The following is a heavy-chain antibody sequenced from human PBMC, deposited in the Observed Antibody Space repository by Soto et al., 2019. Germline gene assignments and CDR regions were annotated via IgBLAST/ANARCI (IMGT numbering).Heavy chain of an antibody. D-gene: IGHD3-22*01. CDR2: ISYDGSNK. Sequence: QVQLVESGGGVVQPGRSLRLSCAASGFTFSSYAMHWVRQAPGKGLEWVAGISYDGSNKYYADSVKGRFTISRDNSKNTLYLQLNSLRAEDPAVYYCAGDAYSSQDVSPLNVYGYFDLCGRGTLVTVSS. J-gene: IGHJ2*01. V-gene: IGHV3-30-3*01. CDR3: AGDAYSSQDVSPLNVYGYFDL. CDR1: GFTFSSYA.